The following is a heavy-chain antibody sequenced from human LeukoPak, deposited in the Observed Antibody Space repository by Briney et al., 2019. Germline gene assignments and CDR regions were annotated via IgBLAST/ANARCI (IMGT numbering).Heavy chain of an antibody. D-gene: IGHD1-26*01. V-gene: IGHV4-31*03. CDR3: ARTIVGAIRYYFDY. CDR1: GGSISSGGYY. CDR2: IYYSGGT. J-gene: IGHJ4*02. Sequence: PSETLSLTCTVSGGSISSGGYYWSWIRQHPGKCLEWIGYIYYSGGTSYNPSLKSRVTISVDTSKNQFSLKLSSVTAADTAVYYCARTIVGAIRYYFDYWGQGTLVTVSS.